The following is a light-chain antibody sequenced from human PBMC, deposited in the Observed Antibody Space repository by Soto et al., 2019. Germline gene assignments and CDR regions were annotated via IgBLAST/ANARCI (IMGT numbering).Light chain of an antibody. CDR1: SSDVGSYNR. CDR3: SSYAGSNNFV. CDR2: EVS. V-gene: IGLV2-8*01. Sequence: QSVLTQPPSVSGSPGQSVTISCTGTSSDVGSYNRVSWYQQPPGTAPKLMIYEVSKRPSGVPDRFSGSKSGNTASLIVSGLQAEDEADYYCSSYAGSNNFVFGTGTKVTVL. J-gene: IGLJ1*01.